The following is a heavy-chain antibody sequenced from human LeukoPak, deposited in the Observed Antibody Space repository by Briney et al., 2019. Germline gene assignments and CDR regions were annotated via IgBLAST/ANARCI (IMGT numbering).Heavy chain of an antibody. Sequence: GGSLRLSCTASGFTFGDSPMTWVRQAPGKGLEWVAYISSSSSYIYYADSVKGRFTISRDNAKNSLYLQMNSLRAEDTAVYYCARGPGNPPQETRDYWGQGTLVTVSS. CDR1: GFTFGDSP. CDR2: ISSSSSYI. D-gene: IGHD1-14*01. CDR3: ARGPGNPPQETRDY. J-gene: IGHJ4*02. V-gene: IGHV3-21*05.